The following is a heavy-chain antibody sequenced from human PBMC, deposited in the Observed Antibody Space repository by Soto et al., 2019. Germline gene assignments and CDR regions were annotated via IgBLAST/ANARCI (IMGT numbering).Heavy chain of an antibody. CDR2: ISAYNGNT. CDR3: ARDRLGYCSGGSCYSGY. Sequence: QVQLVQSGAEVKKPGASVKVSCKASGYTFTSYGISWVRQAPGQGLEWMGWISAYNGNTNYAHKLQRRVTITTDTYTSTAYMELRSLRSDDTAVYYCARDRLGYCSGGSCYSGYWGQGTLVTVSS. CDR1: GYTFTSYG. D-gene: IGHD2-15*01. V-gene: IGHV1-18*01. J-gene: IGHJ4*02.